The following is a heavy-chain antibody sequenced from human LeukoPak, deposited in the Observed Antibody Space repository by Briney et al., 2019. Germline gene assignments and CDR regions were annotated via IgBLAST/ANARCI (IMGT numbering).Heavy chain of an antibody. Sequence: GGSRRLSCAASGFTFSSYAMSWVRQAPGKGLGWVSAISGSGGSTYYADSVKGRFTISRDNSKNTLYLQMNSLRAEDTAVYYCAKESMGKYSSSWLDYWGQGTLVTVSS. D-gene: IGHD6-13*01. CDR1: GFTFSSYA. V-gene: IGHV3-23*01. J-gene: IGHJ4*02. CDR2: ISGSGGST. CDR3: AKESMGKYSSSWLDY.